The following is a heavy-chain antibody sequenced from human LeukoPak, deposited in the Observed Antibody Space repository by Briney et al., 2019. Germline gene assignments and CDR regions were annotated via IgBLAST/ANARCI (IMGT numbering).Heavy chain of an antibody. CDR1: GFTFSSYS. CDR3: ARGAIAAAADY. Sequence: GRSLRLSCAASGFTFSSYSMNWVRQAPGKGLEWVSSISSSSSYIYYADSVKGRFTISRDNAKNSLYLQMNSLRAEDTAVYYCARGAIAAAADYWGQGTLVTVSS. D-gene: IGHD6-13*01. CDR2: ISSSSSYI. J-gene: IGHJ4*02. V-gene: IGHV3-21*01.